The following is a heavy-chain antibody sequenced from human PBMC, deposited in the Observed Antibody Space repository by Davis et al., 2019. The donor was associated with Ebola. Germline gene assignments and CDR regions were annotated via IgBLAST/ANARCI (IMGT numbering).Heavy chain of an antibody. J-gene: IGHJ4*02. Sequence: SETLSLTCAVYGGSFSGYYWSWIRQPPGKGLEWIGEINHSGSTNYNPSLKSRVTISVDTSKNQFSLKLSSVTAADTAVYYCARGLGYSNYVASDYWGQGTLVTVSS. CDR3: ARGLGYSNYVASDY. CDR1: GGSFSGYY. CDR2: INHSGST. V-gene: IGHV4-34*01. D-gene: IGHD4-11*01.